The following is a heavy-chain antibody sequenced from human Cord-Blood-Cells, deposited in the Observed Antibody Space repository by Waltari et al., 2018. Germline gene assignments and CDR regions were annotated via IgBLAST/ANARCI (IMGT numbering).Heavy chain of an antibody. V-gene: IGHV4-34*01. CDR3: ARAYCGGDCYSYYFDY. D-gene: IGHD2-21*01. CDR2: INHSGST. CDR1: GGSFRGYY. Sequence: QVQLQQWGAGLLKPSETLSLTCAVYGGSFRGYYWSWIRQPPGKGLEWIGEINHSGSTNYNPSLKSRVTISVDTSKNQFSLKLSSVTAADTAVYYCARAYCGGDCYSYYFDYWGQGTLVTVSS. J-gene: IGHJ4*02.